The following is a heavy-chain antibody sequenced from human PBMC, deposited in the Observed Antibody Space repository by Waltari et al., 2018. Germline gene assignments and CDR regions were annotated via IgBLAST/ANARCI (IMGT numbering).Heavy chain of an antibody. D-gene: IGHD1-26*01. CDR1: GRSISTYY. V-gene: IGHV4-59*01. CDR2: IYYSGNT. Sequence: QVQLQESGPGLVKPSETLSLTCTVPGRSISTYYWSWTRQPPGKGLEWIGYIYYSGNTNYNPSLKSRVTISVDTSKNQFSLKLSSVTAADTAVYYCARAYYHFDYWGQGTLVTVSS. CDR3: ARAYYHFDY. J-gene: IGHJ4*02.